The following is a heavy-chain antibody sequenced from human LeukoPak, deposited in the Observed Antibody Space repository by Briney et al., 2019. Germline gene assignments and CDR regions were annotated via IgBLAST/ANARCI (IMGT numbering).Heavy chain of an antibody. CDR3: ASPVATIRRYYYYGMDV. J-gene: IGHJ6*02. Sequence: ASVKVSCKASGYTFTSYGISWVRQAPGQGLEWMGWISAYNGNTNYAQKLQGRVTMTTDTSTSTAYMELRSLRSDDTAVYYCASPVATIRRYYYYGMDVWGQGTTVTVSS. D-gene: IGHD5-12*01. V-gene: IGHV1-18*01. CDR1: GYTFTSYG. CDR2: ISAYNGNT.